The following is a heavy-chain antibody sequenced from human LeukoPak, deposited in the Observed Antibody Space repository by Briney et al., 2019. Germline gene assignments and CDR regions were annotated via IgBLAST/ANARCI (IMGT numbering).Heavy chain of an antibody. J-gene: IGHJ4*02. CDR2: ISTSRGNT. Sequence: ASVKVSCKASGYTFTSYGISWVRQAPGQGLEWMGWISTSRGNTNYAQKFQGRVTMTTDTASSTAYMELRSLRSDDTAVYYCARERGRVVIDYFDYWGQGTLVTVSS. CDR3: ARERGRVVIDYFDY. V-gene: IGHV1-18*01. D-gene: IGHD3-22*01. CDR1: GYTFTSYG.